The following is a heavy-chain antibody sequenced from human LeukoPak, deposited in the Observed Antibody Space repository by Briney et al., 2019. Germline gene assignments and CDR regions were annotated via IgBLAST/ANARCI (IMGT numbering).Heavy chain of an antibody. CDR3: AKDMTGEDSSSWYGGYYYYYGMDV. CDR1: GFTFDDYT. J-gene: IGHJ6*02. CDR2: ISWDGGST. D-gene: IGHD6-13*01. V-gene: IGHV3-43*01. Sequence: GGSLRLSCAASGFTFDDYTMHWVRHAPGKGLEWLSLISWDGGSTYYADSVKGRFTISRDNSKNSLYLQMNSLRTEDTALYYCAKDMTGEDSSSWYGGYYYYYGMDVWGQRTTVTVSS.